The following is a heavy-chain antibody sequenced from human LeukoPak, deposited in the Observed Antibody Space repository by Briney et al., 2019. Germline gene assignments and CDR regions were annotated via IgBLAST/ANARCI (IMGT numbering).Heavy chain of an antibody. CDR1: GGSISSGGYY. D-gene: IGHD5-18*01. CDR3: ARVGKYSYGFGVAKYYYYYYMDV. Sequence: SETLSLTCTVSGGSISSGGYYWSWIRQHPGKGLEWIGYIYYSGSTYYNPSLKSRVTISVDTSKNQCSLKLSSVTAADTAVYYCARVGKYSYGFGVAKYYYYYYMDVWGKGTTVTVSS. V-gene: IGHV4-31*03. CDR2: IYYSGST. J-gene: IGHJ6*03.